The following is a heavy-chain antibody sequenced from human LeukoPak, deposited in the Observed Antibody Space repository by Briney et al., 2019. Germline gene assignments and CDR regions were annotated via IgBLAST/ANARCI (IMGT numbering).Heavy chain of an antibody. J-gene: IGHJ4*02. CDR2: IKSKTDGGTT. D-gene: IGHD4-17*01. CDR3: TTTHYGDYVLVGFDY. V-gene: IGHV3-15*01. Sequence: KPGGSLRLSCAASGFTFSDAWMSWVRQAPGKGLEWVGRIKSKTDGGTTDYAAPVKGRFTISRDDSKNTLYLQMNSLRTEDTAVYYCTTTHYGDYVLVGFDYWGQGTLVTVSS. CDR1: GFTFSDAW.